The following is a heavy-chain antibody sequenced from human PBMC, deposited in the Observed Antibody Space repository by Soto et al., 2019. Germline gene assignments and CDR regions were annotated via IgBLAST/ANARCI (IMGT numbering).Heavy chain of an antibody. CDR3: ARRKYEAFDY. CDR2: IYSSGST. J-gene: IGHJ4*02. CDR1: GGSMSSYY. D-gene: IGHD3-3*01. Sequence: QVQLQESGPGLVKPSETLSLTCTVSGGSMSSYYWIWIRQPAGKGLEWIGRIYSSGSTNYNPSLKSRVTMSVDTSKNQFSLKLRSVTAADTAVYYCARRKYEAFDYLGQGTLVTVSS. V-gene: IGHV4-4*07.